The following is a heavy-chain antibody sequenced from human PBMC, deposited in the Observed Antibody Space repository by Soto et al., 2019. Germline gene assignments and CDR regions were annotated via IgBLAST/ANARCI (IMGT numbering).Heavy chain of an antibody. CDR2: ISGSGGGT. D-gene: IGHD6-19*01. CDR3: AKGPAVAGTAEYFQH. CDR1: GFTFSSYA. Sequence: GGSLRLSCAASGFTFSSYALTWVRQTPGKGLEWVSAISGSGGGTYYADSVKGRFTISRDNSKNTLYLQMNNLRAEDTAVYYCAKGPAVAGTAEYFQHWGQGTLVTVSS. V-gene: IGHV3-23*01. J-gene: IGHJ1*01.